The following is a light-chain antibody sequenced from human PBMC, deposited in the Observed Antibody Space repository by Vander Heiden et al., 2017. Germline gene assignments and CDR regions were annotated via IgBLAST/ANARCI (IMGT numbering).Light chain of an antibody. V-gene: IGKV1-33*01. Sequence: DVHMTPSPSSLSASVGDRVTITCQASQDIRHYLNWYQQKLGKAPKLLISDAYDLETGVPTRFSGDRSGTHFTFTISSLQPEDIATYYCQQYDNFPLTFGQGTRLDIE. CDR1: QDIRHY. CDR3: QQYDNFPLT. J-gene: IGKJ5*01. CDR2: DAY.